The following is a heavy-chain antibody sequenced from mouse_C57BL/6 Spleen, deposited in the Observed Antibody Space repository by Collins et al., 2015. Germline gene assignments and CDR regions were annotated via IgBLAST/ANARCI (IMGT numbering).Heavy chain of an antibody. CDR3: ARSLYDGYYQAMDY. J-gene: IGHJ4*01. V-gene: IGHV1-72*01. Sequence: QVQLQQPGAELVKPGASVRLSCKASGYTFTRYWMHWVKQRPGRGLEWIGRIDPNSGGTKYNEKFKSKATLTVDKPSSTAYMQLSSLTSEDSAVYYCARSLYDGYYQAMDYWGQGTSVTVSS. CDR1: GYTFTRYW. CDR2: IDPNSGGT. D-gene: IGHD2-3*01.